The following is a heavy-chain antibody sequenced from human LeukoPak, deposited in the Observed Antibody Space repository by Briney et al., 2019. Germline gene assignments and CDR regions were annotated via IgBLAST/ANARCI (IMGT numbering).Heavy chain of an antibody. Sequence: SETLSLTCTVSGGSISSYYWSWIRQPPGKGLEWIGYIYYSGSTNYNPSLKSRVTISVDTSKNQFSLKLSSVTAADTAVYYCARANSNYVGYYYYGMDVWGQGTTVTVSS. V-gene: IGHV4-59*01. D-gene: IGHD4-4*01. CDR2: IYYSGST. J-gene: IGHJ6*02. CDR1: GGSISSYY. CDR3: ARANSNYVGYYYYGMDV.